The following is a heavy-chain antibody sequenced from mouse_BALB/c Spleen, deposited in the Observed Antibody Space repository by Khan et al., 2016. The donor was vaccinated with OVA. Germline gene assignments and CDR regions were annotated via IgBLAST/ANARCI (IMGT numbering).Heavy chain of an antibody. CDR2: INPTSGYT. J-gene: IGHJ2*01. Sequence: QMQLKESGAELAKPGASVKMSCKASGYTFTTYWMHWVKQRPGQGLGWIGYINPTSGYTDYNDKFKDRATLSADKSSSTAYMQLNSLTSEDSAVYYWTRDRIAYWGQGTTLTVSS. CDR1: GYTFTTYW. V-gene: IGHV1-7*01. CDR3: TRDRIAY.